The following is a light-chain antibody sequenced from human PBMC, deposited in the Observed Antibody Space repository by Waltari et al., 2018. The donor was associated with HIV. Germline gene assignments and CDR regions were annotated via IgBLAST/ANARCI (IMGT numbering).Light chain of an antibody. CDR1: SSNIGRDT. CDR3: ASWDGSLNGWV. J-gene: IGLJ3*02. CDR2: KKN. V-gene: IGLV1-44*01. Sequence: QSVLTQPPSASGTPGQRVTISCSGGSSNIGRDTVNWYQHLPGTAPKLLIYKKNRRPSGVPDRFSGSKSGTSASLAISGLQSEDEADYYCASWDGSLNGWVFGGGTKLTVL.